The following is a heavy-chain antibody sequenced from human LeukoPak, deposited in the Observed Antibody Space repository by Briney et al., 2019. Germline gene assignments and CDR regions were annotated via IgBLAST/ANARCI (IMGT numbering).Heavy chain of an antibody. CDR2: ISSSSSYI. V-gene: IGHV3-21*01. CDR3: ARVRYGSGWYGDY. CDR1: GFTFSDYS. J-gene: IGHJ4*02. Sequence: WGSLRLSCAASGFTFSDYSMNWVRQAPGKGLEWVSSISSSSSYIYYAESVKGRFTISRDNAKNSLYLQMNSLRTEDTAVYYCARVRYGSGWYGDYWGQGTLVTVSS. D-gene: IGHD6-19*01.